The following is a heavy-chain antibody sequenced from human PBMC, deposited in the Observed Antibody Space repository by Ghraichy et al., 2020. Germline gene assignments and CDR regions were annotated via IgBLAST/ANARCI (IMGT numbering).Heavy chain of an antibody. CDR1: GGSISSGGYS. J-gene: IGHJ4*02. CDR3: ARGRATITSFDY. CDR2: IYHSGST. V-gene: IGHV4-30-2*01. Sequence: SETLSLTCAVSGGSISSGGYSWSWIRQPPGKGLEWIGYIYHSGSTYYNPSLKSRVTISVDRTKNQFSLKLSSVTAADTAVYYCARGRATITSFDYWGQGTLVTVSS. D-gene: IGHD5-12*01.